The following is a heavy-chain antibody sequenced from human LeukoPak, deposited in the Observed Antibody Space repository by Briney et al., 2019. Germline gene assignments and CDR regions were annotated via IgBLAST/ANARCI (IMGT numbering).Heavy chain of an antibody. CDR1: GFTFHDYG. Sequence: GGSLRLYCAASGFTFHDYGMTWVRQSPEKGLEWVATIYWNGISSGHADSVKGRFTISRDNAKSSLYLQMNSLRVEDTAFYYCARADGGLNSWGQGTLVTVSS. D-gene: IGHD4-23*01. V-gene: IGHV3-20*04. J-gene: IGHJ4*02. CDR3: ARADGGLNS. CDR2: IYWNGISS.